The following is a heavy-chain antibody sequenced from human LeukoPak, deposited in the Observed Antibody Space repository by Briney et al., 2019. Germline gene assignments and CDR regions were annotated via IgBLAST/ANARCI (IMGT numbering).Heavy chain of an antibody. V-gene: IGHV3-30-3*01. D-gene: IGHD4-17*01. CDR2: ISYDGSNK. Sequence: GGSLRLSCAASGFTFSSYAMHWVRQAPGKGLEWVAVISYDGSNKYYADSVKGRFTISRDNSKNTLYLQMNSLRAEDTAVYYCATVTPLGYWGQGTLVAVSS. CDR3: ATVTPLGY. CDR1: GFTFSSYA. J-gene: IGHJ4*02.